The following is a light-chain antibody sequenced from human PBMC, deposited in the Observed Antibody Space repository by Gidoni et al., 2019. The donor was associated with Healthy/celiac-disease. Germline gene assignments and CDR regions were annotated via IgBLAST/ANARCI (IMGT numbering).Light chain of an antibody. CDR2: AAS. J-gene: IGKJ2*01. V-gene: IGKV1-39*01. CDR3: KQSYSTPYT. Sequence: DIQITHSPSSLSASVGYRVTITCRASQSISSYLNWYQQKPGKAPKLLIYAASSLQSGVPSRFSGSGSGTDFTLTSSSVQPEDFANYYCKQSYSTPYTFGQGTKLEIK. CDR1: QSISSY.